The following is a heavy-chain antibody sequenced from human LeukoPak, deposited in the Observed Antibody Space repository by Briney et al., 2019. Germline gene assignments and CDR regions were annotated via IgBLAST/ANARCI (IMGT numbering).Heavy chain of an antibody. D-gene: IGHD2-15*01. Sequence: PGGSLRLSCAASGFTFSNYGMRWVRQAPGKGLKWVAFIQYDGSNKDYEDSVKGRFTISRDNSRNTLYLQMNSLRAEDTAVYYCAKDSHSYCTGASCYSHGRGFDYWGQGILVTVSS. CDR1: GFTFSNYG. CDR3: AKDSHSYCTGASCYSHGRGFDY. CDR2: IQYDGSNK. J-gene: IGHJ4*02. V-gene: IGHV3-30*02.